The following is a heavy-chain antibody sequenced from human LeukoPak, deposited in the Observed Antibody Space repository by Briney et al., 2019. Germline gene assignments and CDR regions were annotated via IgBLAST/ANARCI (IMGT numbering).Heavy chain of an antibody. J-gene: IGHJ4*02. CDR3: AKERYGSGSYYPRIDY. V-gene: IGHV3-30*02. CDR1: GFTFSSYG. D-gene: IGHD3-10*01. CDR2: IRYDGSNK. Sequence: GGSLRLSCAASGFTFSSYGMHWVRQAPGKGLEWVAFIRYDGSNKYYADSVEGRFTISRDNSKNTLYPQMNSLRAEDTAVYYCAKERYGSGSYYPRIDYWGQGTLVTVSS.